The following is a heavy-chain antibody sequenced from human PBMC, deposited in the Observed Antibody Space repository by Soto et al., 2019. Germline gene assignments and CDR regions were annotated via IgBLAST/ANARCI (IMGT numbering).Heavy chain of an antibody. J-gene: IGHJ3*02. CDR2: ISSSGSTI. V-gene: IGHV3-48*03. Sequence: EVQLVESGGGLVQPGGSLRLSCAASGFTFSSYEMNWVRQAPGKGLEWVSYISSSGSTIYYADSVKGRFTISRDNAKNSLYLQMNSLRAEDTAVYYCARDPYPNMVRGQPGFDIWRQGTMLTVSS. D-gene: IGHD3-10*01. CDR3: ARDPYPNMVRGQPGFDI. CDR1: GFTFSSYE.